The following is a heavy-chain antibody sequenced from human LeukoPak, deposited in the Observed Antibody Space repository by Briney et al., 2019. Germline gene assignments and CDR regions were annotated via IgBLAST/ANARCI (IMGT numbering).Heavy chain of an antibody. Sequence: GGSLRLSCAASGFTFGSYGMHWVRQAPGKGLGWVAVISYDGSNKYYADSVKGRFTISRDNSKNTLYLQMNSLRAEDTAVYYCAKLIGYYDSSGYTPFDYWGQGTLVTVSS. CDR1: GFTFGSYG. V-gene: IGHV3-30*18. CDR2: ISYDGSNK. CDR3: AKLIGYYDSSGYTPFDY. D-gene: IGHD3-22*01. J-gene: IGHJ4*02.